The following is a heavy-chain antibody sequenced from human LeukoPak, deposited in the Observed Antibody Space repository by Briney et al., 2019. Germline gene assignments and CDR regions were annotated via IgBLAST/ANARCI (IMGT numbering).Heavy chain of an antibody. V-gene: IGHV4-61*02. Sequence: PSETLSLTCTVSGGSISSGSYYWSWIRQPAGKGLEWIGRIYTSGSTNYNPSLKSRVTISVDTSKNQFSLKLSSVTAADTAVYYCARACVYYYGSGSYYNTYYYYYMDVWSKGTTVTISS. CDR2: IYTSGST. J-gene: IGHJ6*03. CDR1: GGSISSGSYY. CDR3: ARACVYYYGSGSYYNTYYYYYMDV. D-gene: IGHD3-10*01.